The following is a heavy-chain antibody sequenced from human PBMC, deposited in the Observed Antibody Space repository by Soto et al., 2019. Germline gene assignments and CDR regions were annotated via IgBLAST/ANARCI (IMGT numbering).Heavy chain of an antibody. D-gene: IGHD7-27*01. V-gene: IGHV3-15*01. CDR1: GFTFSNAW. CDR2: IKSKTDGGTT. J-gene: IGHJ5*02. CDR3: TASPPLTYNWFDP. Sequence: GSLRLSCAASGFTFSNAWMSWVRQAPGKGLEWVGRIKSKTDGGTTDYAAPVKGRFTISRDDSKNTLYLQMDSLKTEDTAVYYCTASPPLTYNWFDPWGQGTLVTVSS.